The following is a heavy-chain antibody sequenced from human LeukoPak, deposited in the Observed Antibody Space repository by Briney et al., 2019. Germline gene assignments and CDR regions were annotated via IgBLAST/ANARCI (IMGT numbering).Heavy chain of an antibody. V-gene: IGHV6-1*01. Sequence: SQTLSLTCAISGVSVSSNSATWNWIRQSPSRGLEWLGRTYYRSKWSYDYAASVKSRITINPDTSKNQFSLQLNSVTPEDTAVYLCARALGVTLDYWGQGTLVTVSS. CDR1: GVSVSSNSAT. D-gene: IGHD3-10*01. CDR2: TYYRSKWSY. J-gene: IGHJ4*02. CDR3: ARALGVTLDY.